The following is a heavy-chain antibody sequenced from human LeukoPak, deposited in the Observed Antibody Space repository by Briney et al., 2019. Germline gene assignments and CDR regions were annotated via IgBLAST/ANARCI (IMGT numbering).Heavy chain of an antibody. CDR2: IYHSGST. J-gene: IGHJ4*02. Sequence: PSETLSLTCAVSGCSISSGGYSWSWIRQPPGKGLEWIGYIYHSGSTYYNPSLKSRVTISVDRSKNQFSLKLSSVTAADTAVYYCARGGSSGPVDYWGQGTLVTISS. D-gene: IGHD3-22*01. CDR1: GCSISSGGYS. V-gene: IGHV4-30-2*01. CDR3: ARGGSSGPVDY.